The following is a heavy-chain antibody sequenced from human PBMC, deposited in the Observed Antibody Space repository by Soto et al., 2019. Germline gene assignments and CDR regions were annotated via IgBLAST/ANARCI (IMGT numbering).Heavy chain of an antibody. D-gene: IGHD4-17*01. Sequence: QVQLVQSGAEVKKPGASVKVSCKASGYTFTSYDINWVRQATGQGLEWMGWMNPNSGNTGYAQKFQGRVTMTRNTXIXTXXMELSSLRSEDPAVYYCARGGDHGGTSGYYYGMDVWGQGTTVTVSS. V-gene: IGHV1-8*01. CDR1: GYTFTSYD. J-gene: IGHJ6*02. CDR3: ARGGDHGGTSGYYYGMDV. CDR2: MNPNSGNT.